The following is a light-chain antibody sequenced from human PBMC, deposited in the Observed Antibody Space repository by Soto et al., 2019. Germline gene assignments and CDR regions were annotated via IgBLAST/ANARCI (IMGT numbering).Light chain of an antibody. V-gene: IGLV4-69*01. CDR1: SGHSSYA. CDR2: LNSDGSH. Sequence: QTVVTQSPSASASLGASVKLTCTLSSGHSSYAIAWHQQQPEKGPRYLMKLNSDGSHSKGDGIPDRFSGSSSGAERYLTISSLQSEAEADYYCQTWGSGIQVFGGGTKLTVL. J-gene: IGLJ2*01. CDR3: QTWGSGIQV.